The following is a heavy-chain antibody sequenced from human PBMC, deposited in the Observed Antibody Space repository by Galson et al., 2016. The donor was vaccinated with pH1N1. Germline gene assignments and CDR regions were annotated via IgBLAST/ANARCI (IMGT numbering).Heavy chain of an antibody. V-gene: IGHV3-7*01. CDR1: GFTFSNYW. D-gene: IGHD3-3*01. CDR2: INQDGSKK. Sequence: SLRLSCAASGFTFSNYWMHWVRQAPGKGLEWVANINQDGSKKYYVDSVKGRFTVSRDNAKNSLYLQMNSLRAEDTALYYCARAPFGVHSFWGQGTLVTVSS. CDR3: ARAPFGVHSF. J-gene: IGHJ4*02.